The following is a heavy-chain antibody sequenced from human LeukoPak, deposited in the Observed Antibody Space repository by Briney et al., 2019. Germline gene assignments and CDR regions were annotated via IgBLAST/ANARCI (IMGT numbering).Heavy chain of an antibody. CDR3: ASRRYGSGSHDY. J-gene: IGHJ4*02. D-gene: IGHD3-10*01. V-gene: IGHV4-34*01. CDR1: GGSFSGYY. Sequence: SETLSLTCAVYGGSFSGYYWSWIRQPPGKGLEWIGEINHSGSTNYNPSLKSRVTISVDTSKNQFSLKLSSVTAADTAVHYCASRRYGSGSHDYWGQGTLVTVSS. CDR2: INHSGST.